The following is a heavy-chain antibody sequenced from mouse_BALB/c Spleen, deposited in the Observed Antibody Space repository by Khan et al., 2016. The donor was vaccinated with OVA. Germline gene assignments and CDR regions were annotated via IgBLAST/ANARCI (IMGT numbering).Heavy chain of an antibody. Sequence: EVKLEESGPDLVKPGASVKISCKASGYSFTVYYMIWVKQSHGKSPEWIGRVNPNNGDTNYNQKFKDKAILTVDKSSTTAYMELRSLTSEDSAVFYCARGYEFFAHGGQGTLVTVSA. J-gene: IGHJ3*01. V-gene: IGHV1-26*01. CDR2: VNPNNGDT. CDR1: GYSFTVYY. D-gene: IGHD2-14*01. CDR3: ARGYEFFAH.